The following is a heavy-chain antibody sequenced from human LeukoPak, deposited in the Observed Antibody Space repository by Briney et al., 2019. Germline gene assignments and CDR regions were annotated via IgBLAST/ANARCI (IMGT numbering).Heavy chain of an antibody. CDR1: GGSLSSGPYY. V-gene: IGHV4-61*02. CDR3: ARTHSGTGLDY. D-gene: IGHD3/OR15-3a*01. J-gene: IGHJ4*02. Sequence: SETLSLTCTVSGGSLSSGPYYWSWIRQPAGKGLEWIGRIYTSGSTNYNPSLKSRVTISVDTSKNQFSLKLSSVTAADTALYYCARTHSGTGLDYWGQGTLVTVSS. CDR2: IYTSGST.